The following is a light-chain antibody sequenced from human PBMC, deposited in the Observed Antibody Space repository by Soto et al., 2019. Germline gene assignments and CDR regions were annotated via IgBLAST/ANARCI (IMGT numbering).Light chain of an antibody. Sequence: EIVMTQSPATLSVSPGERATLSCRASQSVSSYLAWYQQKPGQAPRLLIYGASTRATGIPARFSGSGSGTEFTLTISSLQSEDFAVYYCQQYNDWFRAFGQGTRVEIK. J-gene: IGKJ1*01. CDR3: QQYNDWFRA. CDR1: QSVSSY. V-gene: IGKV3-15*01. CDR2: GAS.